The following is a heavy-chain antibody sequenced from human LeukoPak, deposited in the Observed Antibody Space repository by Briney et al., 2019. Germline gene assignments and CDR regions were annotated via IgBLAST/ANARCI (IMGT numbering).Heavy chain of an antibody. CDR3: AGTSEATYYSLSSGHYLGAFDI. CDR2: IWYDGSNK. Sequence: PGRSLRLSCAASGFAFSDYVMHWVRQTPGKGLEWVAVIWYDGSNKYYADSVKGRFTISRDNSKNTLYLQMNSLRAEDTAVFYCAGTSEATYYSLSSGHYLGAFDIWGHGTMVTVSS. V-gene: IGHV3-33*01. J-gene: IGHJ3*02. CDR1: GFAFSDYV. D-gene: IGHD3-22*01.